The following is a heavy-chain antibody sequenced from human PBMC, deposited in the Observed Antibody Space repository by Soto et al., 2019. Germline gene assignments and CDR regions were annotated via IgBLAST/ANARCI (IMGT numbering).Heavy chain of an antibody. CDR1: GFTFSSYA. Sequence: QVQLVESGGGVVQPGRSLRLSCAASGFTFSSYAMHWVRQAPGKGLEWVAVISYDGSNKYYADSVKGRFTISRDNSKNTLYLQMNSLRAEDTAVYYCERDMGVGFDYWGQGTLVTVSS. CDR2: ISYDGSNK. V-gene: IGHV3-30-3*01. J-gene: IGHJ4*02. CDR3: ERDMGVGFDY. D-gene: IGHD3-3*01.